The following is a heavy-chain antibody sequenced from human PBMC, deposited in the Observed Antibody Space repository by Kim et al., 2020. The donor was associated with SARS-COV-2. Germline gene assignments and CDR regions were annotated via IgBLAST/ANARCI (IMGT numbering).Heavy chain of an antibody. CDR2: INSGNGDT. Sequence: ASVKVSCKASGYTFSSYAMHWVRQAPGQRLEWMGWINSGNGDTKCSQKFQGRVTITRDTSANTAYMELSSLRSEDTAVYYCARGGRDGYDAFDIWGQGT. CDR3: ARGGRDGYDAFDI. CDR1: GYTFSSYA. V-gene: IGHV1-3*01. J-gene: IGHJ3*02. D-gene: IGHD5-18*01.